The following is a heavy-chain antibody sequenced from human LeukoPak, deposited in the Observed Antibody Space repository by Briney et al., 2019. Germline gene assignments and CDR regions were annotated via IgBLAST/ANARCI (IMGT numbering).Heavy chain of an antibody. J-gene: IGHJ4*02. CDR2: ISTSGGST. Sequence: VGSLRLSCAASGFTFSSYAMSWVRQAPGKGLEWVSIISTSGGSTYYADSVKGRFTISRDNSKNTLYLQMNSLRAEDTAVYYCAKSQGSYSYTFDYWGQGTLVTVSS. CDR1: GFTFSSYA. V-gene: IGHV3-23*01. D-gene: IGHD3-16*02. CDR3: AKSQGSYSYTFDY.